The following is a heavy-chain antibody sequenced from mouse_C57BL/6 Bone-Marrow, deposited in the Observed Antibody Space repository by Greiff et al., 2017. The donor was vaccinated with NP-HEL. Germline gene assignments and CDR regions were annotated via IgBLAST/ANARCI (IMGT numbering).Heavy chain of an antibody. D-gene: IGHD1-1*01. Sequence: QVQLQQPGAELVKPGASVKVSCKASGYTFTSYWMHWVKQRPGQGLEWIGRIHPSDSDTNYNQKFKGKATLTVDKSSSTAYMQLSSLTSEDSAVYYCAIHYGSSLWYFDVWGTGTTVTVSS. CDR3: AIHYGSSLWYFDV. V-gene: IGHV1-74*01. CDR2: IHPSDSDT. CDR1: GYTFTSYW. J-gene: IGHJ1*03.